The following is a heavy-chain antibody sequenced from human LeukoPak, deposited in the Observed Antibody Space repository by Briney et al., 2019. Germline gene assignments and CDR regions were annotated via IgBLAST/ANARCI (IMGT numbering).Heavy chain of an antibody. V-gene: IGHV4-4*07. D-gene: IGHD3-22*01. CDR2: IYTSGST. CDR3: ARDLPKSITMIVVDKTNDAFDI. CDR1: GGSISSYY. Sequence: SETLSLTCTVSGGSISSYYWSWIRQPAGTGLEWIGRIYTSGSTNYNPSLKSRVTMSVDTSKNQFSLKLSSVTAADTAVYYCARDLPKSITMIVVDKTNDAFDIWGQGTMVTVSS. J-gene: IGHJ3*02.